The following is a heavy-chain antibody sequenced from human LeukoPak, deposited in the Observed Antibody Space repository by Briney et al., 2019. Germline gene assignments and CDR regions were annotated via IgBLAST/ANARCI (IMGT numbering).Heavy chain of an antibody. CDR1: GFTFSSYG. Sequence: GGSLRLSCAASGFTFSSYGMHWVRQAPGKGLEWVAFIRYDGSNKYYADSVKGRFTISRDNSKNTLYLQMNSLRAEDTAVYYCAKSRGESRGASNYWGQGTLVTVSS. J-gene: IGHJ4*02. V-gene: IGHV3-30*02. CDR3: AKSRGESRGASNY. CDR2: IRYDGSNK. D-gene: IGHD1-26*01.